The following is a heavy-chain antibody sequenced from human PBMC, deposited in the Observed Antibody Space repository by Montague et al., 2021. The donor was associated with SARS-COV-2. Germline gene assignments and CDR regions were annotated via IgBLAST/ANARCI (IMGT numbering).Heavy chain of an antibody. V-gene: IGHV6-1*01. Sequence: CAISGDSVSSHSATWDWLRQSPWRGFEWLGRIYYRKKWYNDYAVSVRGRVTINPDTSKNQFSLQLNSVTPEDTAIYYCTSGREGNYNVMDVWGQGTTVTVSS. D-gene: IGHD1-1*01. CDR2: IYYRKKWYN. J-gene: IGHJ6*02. CDR3: TSGREGNYNVMDV. CDR1: GDSVSSHSAT.